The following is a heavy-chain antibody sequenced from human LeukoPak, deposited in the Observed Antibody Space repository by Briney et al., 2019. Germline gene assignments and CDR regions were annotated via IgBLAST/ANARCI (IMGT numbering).Heavy chain of an antibody. Sequence: PSETLSLTCTVSGGSITSNSYYWGWIRQPPGKGLEWIGSFYYSGSTYYNPSLKSRVTISVDTSKNQFSLKLTSVTAADTAVYYCARRYFGYYYMDVWGKGTTVTVSS. V-gene: IGHV4-39*01. CDR2: FYYSGST. J-gene: IGHJ6*03. CDR1: GGSITSNSYY. CDR3: ARRYFGYYYMDV. D-gene: IGHD3-9*01.